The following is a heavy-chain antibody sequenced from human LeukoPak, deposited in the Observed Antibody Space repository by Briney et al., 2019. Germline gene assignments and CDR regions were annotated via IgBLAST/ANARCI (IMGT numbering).Heavy chain of an antibody. CDR2: ISSSSSI. Sequence: GGSLRLSCAASGFTFSTYSMNWVRQAPGKGLEWVSYISSSSSIYYADSVEGRFTISRDNAQNSLYLQMNSLRAEDTAVYYCARDIRRYSSSSSAFDIWGQGTMVTVSS. J-gene: IGHJ3*02. V-gene: IGHV3-48*01. CDR3: ARDIRRYSSSSSAFDI. D-gene: IGHD6-6*01. CDR1: GFTFSTYS.